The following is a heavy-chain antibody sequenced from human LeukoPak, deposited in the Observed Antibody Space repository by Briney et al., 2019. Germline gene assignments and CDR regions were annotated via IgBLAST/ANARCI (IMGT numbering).Heavy chain of an antibody. CDR3: SQGSAQYFDY. CDR1: GFTFSTYS. V-gene: IGHV3-15*07. CDR2: IRSRGDGGTT. D-gene: IGHD2-15*01. J-gene: IGHJ4*02. Sequence: PGGSLRLSCTASGFTFSTYSMNWVRQAPGKGLEWVGRIRSRGDGGTTDFAAPVKGGFTISRDDSKNTLYLQMNSLTSEDTAVYYCSQGSAQYFDYWGQGTLVTVSS.